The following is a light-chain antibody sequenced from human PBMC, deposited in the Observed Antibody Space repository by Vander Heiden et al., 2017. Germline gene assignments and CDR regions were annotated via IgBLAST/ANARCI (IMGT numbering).Light chain of an antibody. CDR1: QTIYYS. V-gene: IGKV3-11*01. J-gene: IGKJ2*02. CDR3: QQRSNWPPGT. CDR2: DAS. Sequence: ELVLTQSPATLSSSPGERATLSGRASQTIYYSLAWYQHKPGQAPKLLIFDASVRAAGIPVRFSARGSGTDFTLTITSLEPEDFAVYYCQQRSNWPPGTFGQGTKLEIK.